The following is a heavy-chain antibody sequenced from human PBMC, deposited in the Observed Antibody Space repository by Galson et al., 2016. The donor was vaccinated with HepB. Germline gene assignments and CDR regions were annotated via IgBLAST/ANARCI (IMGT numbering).Heavy chain of an antibody. V-gene: IGHV3-21*01. Sequence: SLRLSCAGSGFTFSDYNMNWVRQAPGKGLEWVSFISGRRSYTYYADPVEGRFTVSRDNAKNSLYLQMNSLRAEDTAVYYCARVSPVDYYYYMDVWGRGTTVTVS. J-gene: IGHJ6*03. CDR2: ISGRRSYT. CDR1: GFTFSDYN. CDR3: ARVSPVDYYYYMDV.